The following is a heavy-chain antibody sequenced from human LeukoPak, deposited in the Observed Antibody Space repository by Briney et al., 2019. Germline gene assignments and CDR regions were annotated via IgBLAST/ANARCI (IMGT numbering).Heavy chain of an antibody. Sequence: GGSLRLSCAASGFTFSSYSMNWVRQAPGKGLEWVSSISSSSSYIYYADSVKGRFTISRDNAKNSLYLQMNSLRAEDTAVYYCARDLRIDRSTSGGGPFDPWGQGTLVTVSS. D-gene: IGHD2-2*01. V-gene: IGHV3-21*01. CDR1: GFTFSSYS. J-gene: IGHJ5*02. CDR2: ISSSSSYI. CDR3: ARDLRIDRSTSGGGPFDP.